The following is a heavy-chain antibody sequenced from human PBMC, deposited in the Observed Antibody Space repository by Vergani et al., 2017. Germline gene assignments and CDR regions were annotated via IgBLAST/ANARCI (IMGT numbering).Heavy chain of an antibody. CDR2: IYPGDSDT. Sequence: EVQLVQSGAEVKKPGESLKISCKGSGYSFTSYWIGWVRQMPGKGLEWMGIIYPGDSDTRYSPSFQGQVTISAAKTISTAYLQWSSLKASDTAMDYCARRHLESSIRIFGVVTRDVFDIWGQGTMVTVSS. CDR3: ARRHLESSIRIFGVVTRDVFDI. V-gene: IGHV5-51*01. J-gene: IGHJ3*02. CDR1: GYSFTSYW. D-gene: IGHD3-3*01.